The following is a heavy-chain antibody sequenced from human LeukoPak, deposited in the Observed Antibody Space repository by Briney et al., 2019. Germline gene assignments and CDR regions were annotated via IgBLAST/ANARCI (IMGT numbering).Heavy chain of an antibody. CDR1: GGSISSGDYY. Sequence: PSETLSLTCTVSGGSISSGDYYWSWIRQPPGKGLEWIGYIYYSGSTYYNPSLKSRVTISVDTSKNRFSLKLSSVTAADTAVYYCGRALVISGDYVSGVDYYYYYGMDVWGQGTTVTVSS. D-gene: IGHD4-17*01. CDR3: GRALVISGDYVSGVDYYYYYGMDV. J-gene: IGHJ6*02. CDR2: IYYSGST. V-gene: IGHV4-30-4*01.